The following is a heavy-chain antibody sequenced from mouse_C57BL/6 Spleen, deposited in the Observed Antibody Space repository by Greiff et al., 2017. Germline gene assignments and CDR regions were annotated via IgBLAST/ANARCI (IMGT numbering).Heavy chain of an antibody. J-gene: IGHJ4*01. CDR1: GYTFTSYW. CDR2: IHPTRGSP. CDR3: ASDSNYGDAMDY. D-gene: IGHD2-5*01. V-gene: IGHV1-64*01. Sequence: QVQLQQPGAELVKPGASVTLSCKASGYTFTSYWMHWVKQRPGPGLAWIGMIHPTRGSPNYNEKFKSKATLTVDKSSSTAYMQLSSLTAEDSAVYDCASDSNYGDAMDYWGQGTSVTVSS.